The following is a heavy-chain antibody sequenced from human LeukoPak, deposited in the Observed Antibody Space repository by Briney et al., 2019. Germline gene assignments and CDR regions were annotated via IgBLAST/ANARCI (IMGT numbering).Heavy chain of an antibody. J-gene: IGHJ6*02. CDR1: GGSFSGYY. Sequence: PSETLSLTCAVYGGSFSGYYWSWIRQPPGKGLEWIGEINHSGSTNYNPSLKSRVTISVDTSKNQFSLKLSSVTAADTAVYYCARPGYSSSPTHRYYYYYGMDVWGQGTTVTVSS. V-gene: IGHV4-34*01. CDR2: INHSGST. D-gene: IGHD6-13*01. CDR3: ARPGYSSSPTHRYYYYYGMDV.